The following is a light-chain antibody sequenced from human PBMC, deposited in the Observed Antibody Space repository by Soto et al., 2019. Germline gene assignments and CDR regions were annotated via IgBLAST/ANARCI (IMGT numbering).Light chain of an antibody. V-gene: IGKV3-11*01. Sequence: EIVLTQSPATLSLSPGERATLSCRASQSVSSYLAWYQQKPGQAPRLLIYDASNRATGIPARFSGSGSGKDFTLTISSLETEDFAVYYCKKRSNWPVTFGQGTKLEIK. J-gene: IGKJ2*01. CDR1: QSVSSY. CDR2: DAS. CDR3: KKRSNWPVT.